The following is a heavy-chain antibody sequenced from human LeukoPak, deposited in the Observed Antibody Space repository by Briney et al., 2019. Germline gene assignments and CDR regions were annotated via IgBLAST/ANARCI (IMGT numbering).Heavy chain of an antibody. J-gene: IGHJ1*01. CDR2: MNPNSGNT. CDR1: GYTFTSYD. V-gene: IGHV1-8*01. Sequence: ASVKVSCKASGYTFTSYDINWVRQATGQGLEWMGWMNPNSGNTGYAQKFQGRVTMTRNTSISTAYMELNSLRAEDTAVYYCARSVATQYFQHWGQGTLVTVSS. D-gene: IGHD5-12*01. CDR3: ARSVATQYFQH.